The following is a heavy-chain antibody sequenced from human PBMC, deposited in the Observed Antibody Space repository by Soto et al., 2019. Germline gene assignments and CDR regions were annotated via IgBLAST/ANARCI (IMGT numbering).Heavy chain of an antibody. CDR2: ISAYNGNT. CDR3: GWAYCGGACYSLYG. CDR1: GYTFTSYG. J-gene: IGHJ4*02. D-gene: IGHD2-21*02. Sequence: GASVKVSCKASGYTFTSYGISWVRQAPGQGLEWMGWISAYNGNTNYAQKLQGRVTMTTDTSTSTAYMELRSLRSDDTAVYYCGWAYCGGACYSLYGWGQGTLVTVSS. V-gene: IGHV1-18*04.